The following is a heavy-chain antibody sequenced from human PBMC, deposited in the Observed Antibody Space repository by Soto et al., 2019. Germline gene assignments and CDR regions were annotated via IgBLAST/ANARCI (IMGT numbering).Heavy chain of an antibody. CDR3: AREGRHFDY. CDR2: INPIFGTP. V-gene: IGHV1-69*06. Sequence: SVKVSYQDSGCTFSSYAISWVRQAPGQGLEWMGGINPIFGTPHYAQKYQGRVTITADTFTNTAYMELTRLTSDDTAVYFCAREGRHFDYWGQGTLVTVSS. J-gene: IGHJ4*02. CDR1: GCTFSSYA.